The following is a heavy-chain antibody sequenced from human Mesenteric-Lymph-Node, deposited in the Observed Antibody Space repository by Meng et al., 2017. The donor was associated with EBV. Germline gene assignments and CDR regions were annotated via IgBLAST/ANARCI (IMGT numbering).Heavy chain of an antibody. CDR2: IYHNGNT. Sequence: QESGPGRVKPPGPLSPGWHALGAPPSVRNWWVWPPHPPGGGLVGIGEIYHNGNTNYNPSLKSRVTISLDKSKTQFILKLSSVTAADTAVYYCARDGGGGYDRGYYFDYWGQGTLVTVSS. CDR1: GAPPSVRNW. CDR3: ARDGGGGYDRGYYFDY. J-gene: IGHJ4*02. V-gene: IGHV4-4*03. D-gene: IGHD3-22*01.